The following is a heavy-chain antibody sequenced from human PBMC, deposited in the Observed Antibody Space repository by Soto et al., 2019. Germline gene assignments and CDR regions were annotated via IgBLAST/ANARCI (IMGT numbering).Heavy chain of an antibody. D-gene: IGHD1-26*01. V-gene: IGHV1-18*01. J-gene: IGHJ4*02. Sequence: QVQLVQSGVEVKKPGASVKVSCKVSGDSFTSFAISWVRQAPGQGLEWMGWISTYNGNTNYGPKVQVRVTLTTDTSTSTAYMDLRRLRSDDTAVYYCAAGSFLGPWQYWGQGTLVTVSS. CDR1: GDSFTSFA. CDR3: AAGSFLGPWQY. CDR2: ISTYNGNT.